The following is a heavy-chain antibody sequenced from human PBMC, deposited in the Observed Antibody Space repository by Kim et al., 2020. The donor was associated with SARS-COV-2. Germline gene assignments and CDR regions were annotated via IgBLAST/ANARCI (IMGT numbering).Heavy chain of an antibody. CDR3: ARYYQGAFDI. Sequence: NPTYGQVFTGRFVFSLDTSVSTAYLQISRLKAEDTAVYYCARYYQGAFDIWGQGTMVTVSS. D-gene: IGHD3-10*01. J-gene: IGHJ3*02. CDR2: NP. V-gene: IGHV7-4-1*02.